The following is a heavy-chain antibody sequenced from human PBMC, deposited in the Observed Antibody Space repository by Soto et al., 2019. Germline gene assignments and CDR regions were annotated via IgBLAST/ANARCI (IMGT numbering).Heavy chain of an antibody. CDR3: ARSPWDSGNLEWLSYYYYGMDV. V-gene: IGHV1-18*04. Sequence: GASVKVSCKASGYTFTSYGISWVRQAPGQGLEWMGWISAYNGNTNYAQKLQGRVTMTTDTSTSTAYMELRSLRSDDTAVYYCARSPWDSGNLEWLSYYYYGMDVWGQGTTVTVSS. CDR2: ISAYNGNT. J-gene: IGHJ6*02. D-gene: IGHD3-3*01. CDR1: GYTFTSYG.